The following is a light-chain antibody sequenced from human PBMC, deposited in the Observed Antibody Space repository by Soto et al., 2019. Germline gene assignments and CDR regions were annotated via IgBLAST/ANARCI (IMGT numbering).Light chain of an antibody. CDR3: QQYNNWPPIT. V-gene: IGKV3-15*01. J-gene: IGKJ3*01. Sequence: EIVMTQSPATLSVSPGERATLSCRASQSVSGNLAWYQQKPGQAPRLLIYAASTRATGIPARFSGSGSGTEVTLAINSLQSEDFAVYYCQQYNNWPPITFGPGTKVDIK. CDR2: AAS. CDR1: QSVSGN.